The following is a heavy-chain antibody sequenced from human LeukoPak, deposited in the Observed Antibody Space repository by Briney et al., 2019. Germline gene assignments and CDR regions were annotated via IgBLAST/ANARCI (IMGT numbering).Heavy chain of an antibody. V-gene: IGHV4-34*01. CDR1: GGSFSGYY. CDR3: ARGSPIVVVPAAPRRVNNWFDP. Sequence: SETLSLTCAVYGGSFSGYYWSWIRQPPGKGLEWIGEISHSGSTNYNPSLKSRVTISVDTSKNQFSLKLSSVTAADTAVYYCARGSPIVVVPAAPRRVNNWFDPWGQGTLVTVSS. J-gene: IGHJ5*02. CDR2: ISHSGST. D-gene: IGHD2-2*01.